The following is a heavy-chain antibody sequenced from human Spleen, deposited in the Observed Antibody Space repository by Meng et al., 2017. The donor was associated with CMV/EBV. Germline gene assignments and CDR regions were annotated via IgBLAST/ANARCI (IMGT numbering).Heavy chain of an antibody. CDR2: INHSGST. J-gene: IGHJ4*02. Sequence: SETLSLTCTVSGGSISSYYWSWIRQPPGKGLEWIGEINHSGSTNYNPSLKSRVTISVDTSKNQFSLKLSSVTAADTAVYYCARVGELGDYFDYWGQGTLVTVSS. CDR3: ARVGELGDYFDY. CDR1: GGSISSYY. V-gene: IGHV4-34*01. D-gene: IGHD3-3*01.